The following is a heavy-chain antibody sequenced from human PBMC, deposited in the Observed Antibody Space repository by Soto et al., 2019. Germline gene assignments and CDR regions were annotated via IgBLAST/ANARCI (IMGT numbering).Heavy chain of an antibody. CDR2: INSDGTST. V-gene: IGHV3-74*01. CDR3: ARGSGAAAIVPAEYFQR. J-gene: IGHJ1*01. Sequence: GSLRLSCAASGFPFRSYWMHWVRQAPGKGLVWVSRINSDGTSTNYADSVKGRFTISRDNAKNTLNLQMNSLRAEDTAVYYCARGSGAAAIVPAEYFQRWGQGTLVTVSS. CDR1: GFPFRSYW. D-gene: IGHD2-2*02.